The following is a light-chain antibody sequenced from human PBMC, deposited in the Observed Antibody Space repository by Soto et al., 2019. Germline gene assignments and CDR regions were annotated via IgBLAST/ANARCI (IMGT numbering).Light chain of an antibody. CDR3: QQRNDWRRGT. Sequence: EIVMTQSPATVSVSPGERVTLSCRASQNIDINLVWYQQKPGQAPRLLIFRASNRATGVPARFSGSGSGTDFTLTISSLEPEDFAVYYCQQRNDWRRGTFGQGTRLEI. V-gene: IGKV3-11*01. J-gene: IGKJ5*01. CDR1: QNIDIN. CDR2: RAS.